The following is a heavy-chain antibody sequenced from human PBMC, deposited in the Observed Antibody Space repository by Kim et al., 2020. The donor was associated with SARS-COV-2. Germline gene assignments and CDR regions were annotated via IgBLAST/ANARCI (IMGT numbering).Heavy chain of an antibody. Sequence: SETLSLTCTVSGGSISSSSYYWGWIRQPPGKGLEWIGSIYYSGSTYYNPSLKSRVTISVDTSKNQFSLKLSSVTAADTAVYYCARRDSSSWSTRWFDPWGQGTLVTVSS. CDR3: ARRDSSSWSTRWFDP. CDR1: GGSISSSSYY. D-gene: IGHD6-13*01. CDR2: IYYSGST. V-gene: IGHV4-39*01. J-gene: IGHJ5*02.